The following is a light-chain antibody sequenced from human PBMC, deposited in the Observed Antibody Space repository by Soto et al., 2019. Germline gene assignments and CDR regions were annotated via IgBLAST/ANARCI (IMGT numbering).Light chain of an antibody. CDR3: QQRSNSPRT. CDR2: HTS. J-gene: IGKJ1*01. V-gene: IGKV3-11*01. CDR1: ETVSPN. Sequence: EIGLTQSPATLSVSPGERATLSWRATETVSPNLAWFQRKAGQAPSLLIYHTSYRAAGIPARFSGSGYGTDLTLTISSLQHEDFAVYYCQQRSNSPRTFGQGTKVDIK.